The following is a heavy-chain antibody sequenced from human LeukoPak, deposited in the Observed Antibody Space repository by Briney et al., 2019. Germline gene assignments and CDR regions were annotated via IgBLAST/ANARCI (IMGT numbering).Heavy chain of an antibody. CDR2: ISYDGSNK. V-gene: IGHV3-30-3*01. D-gene: IGHD3-9*01. J-gene: IGHJ4*02. CDR3: ARDFYLDYDVLTGYYDQ. Sequence: PGGSLRLSCAASGFTFSSYAMHWVRQAPGKGLEWVAVISYDGSNKYYADSVKGRFTISRDNSKNSLYLQMNSLRAEDTAVYFCARDFYLDYDVLTGYYDQWGRGTLVTVSS. CDR1: GFTFSSYA.